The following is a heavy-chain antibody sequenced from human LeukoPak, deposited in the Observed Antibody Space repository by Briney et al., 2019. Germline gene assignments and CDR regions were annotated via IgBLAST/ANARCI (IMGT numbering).Heavy chain of an antibody. Sequence: GGSLRLSCAASGFTFSSYSMNWVRQAPGKGLEWVSSISSSSSYIYYADSVKGRFTISRDNAKNSLYLQMNSLRAEDTAVYYCAREKPIAGATTRWFDPWGQGTLVTVSS. CDR3: AREKPIAGATTRWFDP. V-gene: IGHV3-21*01. D-gene: IGHD1-26*01. J-gene: IGHJ5*02. CDR1: GFTFSSYS. CDR2: ISSSSSYI.